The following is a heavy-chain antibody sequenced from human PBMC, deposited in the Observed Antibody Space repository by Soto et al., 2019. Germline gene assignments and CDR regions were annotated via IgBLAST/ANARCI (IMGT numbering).Heavy chain of an antibody. Sequence: GGSLRLSCAASGITFSGSAMHCDRQASGKGLERVGRIRSIANSYATAYAASVNDMVTISRDDSNITAYLQTNILKSEDTAVYYCTTPPYGSGDPWGQGTLVTVSS. V-gene: IGHV3-73*01. CDR3: TTPPYGSGDP. D-gene: IGHD3-10*01. CDR1: GITFSGSA. J-gene: IGHJ5*02. CDR2: IRSIANSYAT.